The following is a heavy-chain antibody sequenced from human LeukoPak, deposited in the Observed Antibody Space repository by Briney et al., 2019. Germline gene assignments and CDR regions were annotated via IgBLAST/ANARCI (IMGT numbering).Heavy chain of an antibody. J-gene: IGHJ4*02. CDR1: GYSFTTYW. CDR3: ASLPLGARGLYFDY. Sequence: LGESLKISCKVSGYSFTTYWIGWVGQMPGKGLEWLGIIYPGDSDTRYSPSFQGQVTISADKSISTAYLQWSSLKASDTAMYYCASLPLGARGLYFDYWGQGTLVTVSS. D-gene: IGHD1-26*01. V-gene: IGHV5-51*01. CDR2: IYPGDSDT.